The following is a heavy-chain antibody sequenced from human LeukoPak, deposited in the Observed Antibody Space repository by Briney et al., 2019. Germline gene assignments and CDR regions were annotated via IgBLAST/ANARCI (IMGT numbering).Heavy chain of an antibody. CDR2: ISASGGRT. CDR1: GFTFSSYA. CDR3: AKGHSDFGTGFDL. J-gene: IGHJ4*02. D-gene: IGHD4-17*01. Sequence: PGGSLRLSCAASGFTFSSYAMSWVRQAPGEGLECVPVISASGGRTYSAESVKARFTISRDNSKNTLYLQVNSLTADDTAVYYCAKGHSDFGTGFDLWGQGTLVTVS. V-gene: IGHV3-23*01.